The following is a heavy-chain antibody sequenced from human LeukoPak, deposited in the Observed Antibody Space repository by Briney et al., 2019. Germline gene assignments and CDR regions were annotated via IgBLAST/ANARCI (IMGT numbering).Heavy chain of an antibody. CDR3: AKGGMVAAILGY. V-gene: IGHV3-33*06. J-gene: IGHJ4*02. CDR2: IWYDGSNK. CDR1: GFTFSSYG. D-gene: IGHD2-15*01. Sequence: PGGSLRLSCAASGFTFSSYGMHWVRQAPGKGLEWVAVIWYDGSNKYYADSVKGRFTISRDNSKNTLYLQMNSLRAEDTAVYYCAKGGMVAAILGYWGQGTLVPVSS.